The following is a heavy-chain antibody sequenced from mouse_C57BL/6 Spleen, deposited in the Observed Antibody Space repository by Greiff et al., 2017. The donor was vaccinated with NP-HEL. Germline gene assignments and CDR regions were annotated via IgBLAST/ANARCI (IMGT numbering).Heavy chain of an antibody. V-gene: IGHV1-7*01. D-gene: IGHD1-1*01. J-gene: IGHJ2*01. CDR1: GYTFTSYW. CDR2: INPSSGYT. Sequence: QVQLQQSGAELAKPGASVKLSCKASGYTFTSYWMHWVKQRPGQGLEWIGYINPSSGYTKYNQKFKDKATLTADKSSSPAYMQLSSLTYEDSAVYYCERIITTVVGDCDYWGQGTTLTVSS. CDR3: ERIITTVVGDCDY.